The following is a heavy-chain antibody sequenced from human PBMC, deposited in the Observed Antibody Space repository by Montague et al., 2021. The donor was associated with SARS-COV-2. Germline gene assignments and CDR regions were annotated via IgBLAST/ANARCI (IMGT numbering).Heavy chain of an antibody. CDR2: IYYSGSS. CDR3: ASPGGYCSGVCCYYVS. CDR1: GGSISSYY. Sequence: SETLSLTCTVSGGSISSYYWSWIRQPPGKGLEWIGYIYYSGSSNYNPSLKSRVTISIDTSKNQFSLNLNSVTAADEAVYYCASPGGYCSGVCCYYVSWGQGTLVTVSS. J-gene: IGHJ5*02. D-gene: IGHD2-15*01. V-gene: IGHV4-59*01.